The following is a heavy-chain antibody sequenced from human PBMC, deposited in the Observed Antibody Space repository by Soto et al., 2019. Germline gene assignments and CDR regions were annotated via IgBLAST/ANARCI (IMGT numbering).Heavy chain of an antibody. CDR1: GVTFSISS. CDR2: IIPIFGTA. CDR3: ARRYDFWSGTHNWFDP. D-gene: IGHD3-3*01. V-gene: IGHV1-69*13. J-gene: IGHJ5*02. Sequence: SVQVSCKASGVTFSISSISWVRLAPGQGLEWMGGIIPIFGTANSAQKFQGRVTITADESTSTAYMELSCLRSEDTVVYYCARRYDFWSGTHNWFDPWGQVTLVTVSS.